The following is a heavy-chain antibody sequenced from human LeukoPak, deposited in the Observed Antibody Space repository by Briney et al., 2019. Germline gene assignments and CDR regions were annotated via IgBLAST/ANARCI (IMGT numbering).Heavy chain of an antibody. CDR1: GGSISSSSYY. D-gene: IGHD2-2*03. Sequence: PSETLSLTCTVSGGSISSSSYYRGWIRQPPGKGLEWIGSIYYSGSTYYNPSLKSRVTISVDTSKNQFSLKLSSVTAADTAVYYCARHGYCSSTSSRGCFDYWGQGTLVTVSS. CDR2: IYYSGST. V-gene: IGHV4-39*01. CDR3: ARHGYCSSTSSRGCFDY. J-gene: IGHJ4*02.